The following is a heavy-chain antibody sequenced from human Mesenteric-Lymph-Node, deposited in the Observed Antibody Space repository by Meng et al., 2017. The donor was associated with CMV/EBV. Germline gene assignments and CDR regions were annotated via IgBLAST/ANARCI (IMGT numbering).Heavy chain of an antibody. CDR2: IGYDGSNK. CDR3: ASSNWNPYYFDY. CDR1: GFTFSSYG. D-gene: IGHD1-20*01. V-gene: IGHV3-30*02. J-gene: IGHJ4*02. Sequence: GESLKISCAASGFTFSSYGMHWVRQAPGKGLEWVAFIGYDGSNKYYADFVKGRFTISRDNSKNTLYLQMNSLRAEDTAVYYCASSNWNPYYFDYWGQGTLVTVSS.